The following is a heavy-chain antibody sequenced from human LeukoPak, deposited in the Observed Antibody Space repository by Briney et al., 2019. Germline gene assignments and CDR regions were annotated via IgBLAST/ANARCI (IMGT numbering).Heavy chain of an antibody. CDR3: AREYGYYDSSGYYSDY. Sequence: GASVKVSCKASGYTFTSYGISWVRQATGQGLEWMGWISAYNGNTNYAQKLQGRVTMTTDTSTSTAYMELRSLRSDDTAVYYCAREYGYYDSSGYYSDYWGQGTLVTVSS. J-gene: IGHJ4*02. CDR2: ISAYNGNT. CDR1: GYTFTSYG. D-gene: IGHD3-22*01. V-gene: IGHV1-18*01.